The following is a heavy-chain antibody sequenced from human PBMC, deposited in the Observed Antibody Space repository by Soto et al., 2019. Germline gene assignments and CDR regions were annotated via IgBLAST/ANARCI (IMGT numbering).Heavy chain of an antibody. J-gene: IGHJ4*02. V-gene: IGHV3-64D*08. Sequence: GGSLRLSCSTSGFTFSSYAMHWVRQAPGKGLEYVSAISSNGGSTYYADSVKGRFTISRDNSKNTLYLQMSSLRAEDTAVYYCVKDRYYSSSSGGYFDYGGQGTLVTVSS. CDR2: ISSNGGST. CDR1: GFTFSSYA. CDR3: VKDRYYSSSSGGYFDY. D-gene: IGHD6-6*01.